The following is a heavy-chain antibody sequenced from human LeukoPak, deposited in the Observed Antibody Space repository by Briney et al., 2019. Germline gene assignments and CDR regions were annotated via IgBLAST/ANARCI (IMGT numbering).Heavy chain of an antibody. CDR2: IIPTFGTA. Sequence: ASVKVSCKASGGTFSSYAISWVRQAPGQGLEWMGGIIPTFGTANYAQKFQGRVTITTDESTSTAYMELSSLRSEDTAVYYCARMIALPSRRYSWFDPWGQGPLVTVSS. D-gene: IGHD3-22*01. J-gene: IGHJ5*02. CDR3: ARMIALPSRRYSWFDP. V-gene: IGHV1-69*05. CDR1: GGTFSSYA.